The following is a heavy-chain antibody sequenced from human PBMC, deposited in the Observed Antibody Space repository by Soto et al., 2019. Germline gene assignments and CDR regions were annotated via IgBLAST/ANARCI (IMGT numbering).Heavy chain of an antibody. CDR3: ARAYDYDSRSYVYYFAR. D-gene: IGHD3-22*01. J-gene: IGHJ4*02. Sequence: RLCCGASGFTFRRYSMNWVRQAPGKGLEWVSSISSSSSYISYADSVKGRFTISRDNAKNSLYLQMNSRRAEDRAVYYCARAYDYDSRSYVYYFARAGQGALVIVSS. CDR1: GFTFRRYS. V-gene: IGHV3-21*01. CDR2: ISSSSSYI.